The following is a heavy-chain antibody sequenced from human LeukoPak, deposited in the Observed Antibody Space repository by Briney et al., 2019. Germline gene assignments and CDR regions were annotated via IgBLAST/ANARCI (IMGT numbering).Heavy chain of an antibody. CDR1: GGSISSYY. D-gene: IGHD6-6*01. CDR2: IYHTGNT. CDR3: AREGLAARRGGFDI. Sequence: SETLSLTCTVSGGSISSYYWTWIRQPPGKGLEWIGYIYHTGNTNYSPSLRGRVTMSIDTSRNQFSLKLNSVTATDTAVYYCAREGLAARRGGFDIWGQGTVVTVSS. J-gene: IGHJ3*02. V-gene: IGHV4-59*01.